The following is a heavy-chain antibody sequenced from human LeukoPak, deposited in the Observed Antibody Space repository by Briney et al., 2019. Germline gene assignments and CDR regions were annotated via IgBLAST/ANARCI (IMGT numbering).Heavy chain of an antibody. J-gene: IGHJ4*02. CDR3: ARGPIYHPYYYDSSGYFH. Sequence: SETLSLTCAVYGGSFSGYYWSWIRQPPGKGLEWIGEINHSGSTNYNPSLKSRVTISVDTSKNQLSLKLTSVTAADTAVYHCARGPIYHPYYYDSSGYFHWGQGTLVTVSS. CDR2: INHSGST. V-gene: IGHV4-34*01. D-gene: IGHD3-22*01. CDR1: GGSFSGYY.